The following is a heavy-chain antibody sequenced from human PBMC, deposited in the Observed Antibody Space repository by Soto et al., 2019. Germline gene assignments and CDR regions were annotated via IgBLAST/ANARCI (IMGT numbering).Heavy chain of an antibody. J-gene: IGHJ4*02. CDR1: GFTFSSYG. CDR3: ARVGGYCSSTSCYARAYFDY. Sequence: VQLVESGGGVVQPGRSLRLSCAASGFTFSSYGMHWVRQAPGKGLEWVAVIWYDGSNKYYADSVKGRFTISRDNSKNTLYLQMNSLRAEDTAVYYCARVGGYCSSTSCYARAYFDYWGQGTLVTVSS. D-gene: IGHD2-2*01. CDR2: IWYDGSNK. V-gene: IGHV3-33*01.